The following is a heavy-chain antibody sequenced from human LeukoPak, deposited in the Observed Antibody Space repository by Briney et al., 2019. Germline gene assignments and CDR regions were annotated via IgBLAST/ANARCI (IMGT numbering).Heavy chain of an antibody. CDR3: ATDRFGERTFEK. V-gene: IGHV3-13*01. D-gene: IGHD3-10*01. CDR1: GFAFSSFD. CDR2: ILKNGDT. J-gene: IGHJ3*02. Sequence: GGSLRLSCAASGFAFSSFDMLWVRQSPRKGLEWVARILKNGDTDYEASLEGRLTTFRENAKSYGDFQMKSLRDGDTGVYYCATDRFGERTFEKWGQGTMVTVSS.